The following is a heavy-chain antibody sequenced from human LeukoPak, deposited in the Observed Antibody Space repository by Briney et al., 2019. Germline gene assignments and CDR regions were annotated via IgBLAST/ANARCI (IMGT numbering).Heavy chain of an antibody. CDR1: GGTFSSYT. CDR3: ASFGGITIFGVVSTRDGGFDY. V-gene: IGHV1-69*02. J-gene: IGHJ4*02. D-gene: IGHD3-3*01. Sequence: SVKVSCXASGGTFSSYTISWVRQARGQGLEWMARIIPILGIANYAQKFQGRVTITADKSTSTAYMELSSLRSEDTAVYYCASFGGITIFGVVSTRDGGFDYWGQGTLVTVSS. CDR2: IIPILGIA.